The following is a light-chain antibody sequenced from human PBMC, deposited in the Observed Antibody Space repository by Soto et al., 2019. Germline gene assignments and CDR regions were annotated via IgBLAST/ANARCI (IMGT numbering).Light chain of an antibody. Sequence: QSVLTQPVSVSGSPGQSITISCTGTSSEVGSYNLVSWYQQHPGKAPKLMIYEVSKRPSGVSNRFSGSKSGNTASLTISGLQAEDEADYYCCSYAGSSTPLIFGTGTKVTVL. CDR2: EVS. CDR3: CSYAGSSTPLI. J-gene: IGLJ1*01. CDR1: SSEVGSYNL. V-gene: IGLV2-23*02.